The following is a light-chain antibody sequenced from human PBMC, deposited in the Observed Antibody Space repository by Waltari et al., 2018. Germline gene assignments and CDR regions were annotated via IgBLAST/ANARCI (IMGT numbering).Light chain of an antibody. Sequence: DIVMTQSPDSLTVSLGERATIHCKSRHSILYSSNNKNYLAWYQQKPGQPPNLLIYWASTRESGVPDRFSGSGSGTDFTLTISSLQAEDVAVYYCQQYYTAPYTFGQGTKLEIK. V-gene: IGKV4-1*01. CDR1: HSILYSSNNKNY. CDR2: WAS. CDR3: QQYYTAPYT. J-gene: IGKJ2*01.